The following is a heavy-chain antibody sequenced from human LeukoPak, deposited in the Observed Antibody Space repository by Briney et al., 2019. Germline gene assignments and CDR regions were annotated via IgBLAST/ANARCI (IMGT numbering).Heavy chain of an antibody. Sequence: ASVKVSCKASGYTFTGYYMHWARQAPGQGLEWMGWINLNSGGTNYAKKSQGRVTMTRDTSISTAYMELSRLRSDDPAVYSCTRDPPSGWSFFDYWGQGTLVTVSS. D-gene: IGHD6-19*01. CDR3: TRDPPSGWSFFDY. CDR2: INLNSGGT. CDR1: GYTFTGYY. J-gene: IGHJ4*02. V-gene: IGHV1-2*02.